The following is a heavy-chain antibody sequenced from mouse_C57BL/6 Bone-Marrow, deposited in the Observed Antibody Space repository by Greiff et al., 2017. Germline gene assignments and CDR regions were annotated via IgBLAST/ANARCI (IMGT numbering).Heavy chain of an antibody. Sequence: VQLQQSGAELARPGASVKMSCQASGYTFTSYTMHWVKQRPGQGLEWIGYINPSSGYTTYNQKFKDKATLTADKSSSTAYMQLSSLTSEDSAVYYCAGRDYYGSSPFAYWGQGTLVTVSA. CDR3: AGRDYYGSSPFAY. D-gene: IGHD1-1*01. J-gene: IGHJ3*01. CDR1: GYTFTSYT. CDR2: INPSSGYT. V-gene: IGHV1-4*01.